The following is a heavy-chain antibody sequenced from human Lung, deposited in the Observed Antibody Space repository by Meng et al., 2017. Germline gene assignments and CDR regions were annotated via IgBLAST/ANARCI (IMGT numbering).Heavy chain of an antibody. CDR2: INAGNGNT. J-gene: IGHJ4*02. D-gene: IGHD5-18*01. CDR1: GYTFSTYT. V-gene: IGHV1-3*01. CDR3: ARDAAMVKGGDY. Sequence: QVQLVQSGAEVKTPGAAVKVSCKASGYTFSTYTMHWVRQAPGQRLEWMGWINAGNGNTKFSQKFQGRVTITRDTSASTAYMELSSLRSEGTAVYYCARDAAMVKGGDYWGQGTLVTVSS.